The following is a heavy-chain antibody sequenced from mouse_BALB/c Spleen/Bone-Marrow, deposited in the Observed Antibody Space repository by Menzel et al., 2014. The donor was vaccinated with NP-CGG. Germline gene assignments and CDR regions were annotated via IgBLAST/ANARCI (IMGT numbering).Heavy chain of an antibody. CDR1: GFNIKATY. CDR3: ALYYDYDVGY. V-gene: IGHV14-3*02. Sequence: VQLQQSGAELVKPGASVKLSCTASGFNIKATYMHWVKQRPDQGLEWIGRIDPANGNTKYDPKFQGKATITADTSSNTAYLQLSSLTSEDTAVYYCALYYDYDVGYWGQGTTLTVSS. J-gene: IGHJ2*01. D-gene: IGHD2-4*01. CDR2: IDPANGNT.